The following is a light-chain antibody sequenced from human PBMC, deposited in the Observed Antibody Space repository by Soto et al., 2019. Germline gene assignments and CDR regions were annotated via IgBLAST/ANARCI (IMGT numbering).Light chain of an antibody. CDR2: DAS. V-gene: IGKV3-15*01. Sequence: EIVMTQSPATLSVSPGERATLSCRASQSVGSNLAWYHQKPGQAPRLLIFDASTRATGIPARFSGSESGTEFTLTISSLQSEDFAVYYCQQYNNWPPRTFGQGTKVEIK. J-gene: IGKJ1*01. CDR1: QSVGSN. CDR3: QQYNNWPPRT.